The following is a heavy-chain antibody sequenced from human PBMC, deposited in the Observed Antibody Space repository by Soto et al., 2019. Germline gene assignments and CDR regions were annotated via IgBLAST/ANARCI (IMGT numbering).Heavy chain of an antibody. CDR2: IRIQSYQETTI. J-gene: IGHJ4*02. V-gene: IGHV3-74*01. Sequence: SLRLSCTGSGFPFDDFAINWVRQAPGKGLEWVGLIRIQSYQETTISYADSVRGRFTISRDNARDTVLLQMNSLGVEDTAVYYCGRGAYGDPVDSWGQGTLVTVSS. CDR3: GRGAYGDPVDS. CDR1: GFPFDDFA. D-gene: IGHD4-17*01.